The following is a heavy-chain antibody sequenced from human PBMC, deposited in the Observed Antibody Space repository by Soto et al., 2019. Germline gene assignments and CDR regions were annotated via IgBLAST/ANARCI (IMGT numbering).Heavy chain of an antibody. D-gene: IGHD6-19*01. Sequence: QITLKESGPTLVKPTQTLTLTCTLSGSSVSTSGVGVGWIRQPPGKALEWLALIYWDDDMRYSPSRKRRLTITKDTYRNQVVLTMTNMDPVDTATYYCARLRPIAVPGTADLDYWGQGTLVTVSS. CDR2: IYWDDDM. CDR1: GSSVSTSGVG. V-gene: IGHV2-5*02. J-gene: IGHJ4*02. CDR3: ARLRPIAVPGTADLDY.